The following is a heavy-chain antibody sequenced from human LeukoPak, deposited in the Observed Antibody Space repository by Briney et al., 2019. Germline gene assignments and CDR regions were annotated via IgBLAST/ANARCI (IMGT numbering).Heavy chain of an antibody. V-gene: IGHV4-38-2*02. CDR3: AREDYDILTGYQRFDY. Sequence: SETLSLTCTVSGYSISSGYYWGWIRQPPGKGLEWIGSIYHSGSTYYNPSLKSRVTISVDTSKNQFSLKLSSVTAADTAVYYCAREDYDILTGYQRFDYWGQGTLVTVSS. CDR1: GYSISSGYY. CDR2: IYHSGST. D-gene: IGHD3-9*01. J-gene: IGHJ4*02.